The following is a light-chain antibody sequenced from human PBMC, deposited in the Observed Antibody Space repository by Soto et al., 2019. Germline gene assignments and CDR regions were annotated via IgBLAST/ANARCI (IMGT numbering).Light chain of an antibody. CDR2: EAS. Sequence: QSVLTQPASVSGSPGQSITTSCTGTSSDVGSYNFVSWYQQLPGKAPKLMIYEASNRPSGVSNRFSGSKSGNTASLTISGLQAEDEADYYCSSYTTSSNYVFGSGTKVTVL. V-gene: IGLV2-14*01. CDR1: SSDVGSYNF. J-gene: IGLJ1*01. CDR3: SSYTTSSNYV.